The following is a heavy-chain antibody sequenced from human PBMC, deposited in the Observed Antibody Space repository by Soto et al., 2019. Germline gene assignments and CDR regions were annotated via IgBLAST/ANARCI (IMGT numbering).Heavy chain of an antibody. Sequence: GGSLRLSCAASGFTFGSYAMSWVRQAPGKGLEWVSAISGSGGSTYYADSVKGRFTISRDNSKNTLYLQMNSLRAEDTAVYYCAKDHGYSSSWAPPPHNWFDPWGQGTLVTVSS. CDR2: ISGSGGST. J-gene: IGHJ5*02. CDR3: AKDHGYSSSWAPPPHNWFDP. D-gene: IGHD6-13*01. V-gene: IGHV3-23*01. CDR1: GFTFGSYA.